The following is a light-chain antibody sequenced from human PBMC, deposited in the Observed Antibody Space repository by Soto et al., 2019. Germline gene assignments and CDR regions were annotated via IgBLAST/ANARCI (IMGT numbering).Light chain of an antibody. J-gene: IGLJ1*01. CDR3: QSNDNILSGHV. CDR1: NSNIGAGYD. V-gene: IGLV1-40*01. CDR2: NDV. Sequence: QSVLTQPPSVSGAPGLRVTISCTGSNSNIGAGYDVHWYQQLPETAPKLLIYNDVKRPSGVPDRFSGSKSGTSASLAITGLQAEDEADYYCQSNDNILSGHVFVPGTKVTVL.